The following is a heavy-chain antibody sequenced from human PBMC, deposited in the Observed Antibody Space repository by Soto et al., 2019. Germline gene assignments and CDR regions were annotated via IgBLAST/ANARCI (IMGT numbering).Heavy chain of an antibody. D-gene: IGHD3-10*01. CDR1: GDSVSSNSAA. Sequence: SQTLSLTCAISGDSVSSNSAAWNWIRQSPSRGLEWLGRTYYRSKWYNDYAVSVKSRITINPDTSKNQFPLQLNYVTPEDTAVNYCARGSLPITMVRGVIISGYSYGMDVWGQGSTVTASS. CDR3: ARGSLPITMVRGVIISGYSYGMDV. CDR2: TYYRSKWYN. V-gene: IGHV6-1*01. J-gene: IGHJ6*02.